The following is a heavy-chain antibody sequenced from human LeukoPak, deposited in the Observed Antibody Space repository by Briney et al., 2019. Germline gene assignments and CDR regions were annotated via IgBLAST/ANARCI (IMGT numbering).Heavy chain of an antibody. CDR1: GYTFTGYY. D-gene: IGHD3-16*01. Sequence: ASVKVSCKASGYTFTGYYMHWVRQARGQGLEWMGWINPNSGGTNYAQKFQGRVTMTRDTSISTAYMELSRLRSDDTAVYYCARIGCYDYVWGSYNWGQGTLVTVSS. CDR2: INPNSGGT. J-gene: IGHJ4*02. CDR3: ARIGCYDYVWGSYN. V-gene: IGHV1-2*02.